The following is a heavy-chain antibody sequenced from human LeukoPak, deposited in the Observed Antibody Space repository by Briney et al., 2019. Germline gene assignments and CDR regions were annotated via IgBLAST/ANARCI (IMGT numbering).Heavy chain of an antibody. V-gene: IGHV3-23*01. D-gene: IGHD3-10*01. J-gene: IGHJ6*03. CDR3: AKDRQGFGFGEQLDYYYMDV. CDR2: ISGSGGST. Sequence: GGSLRLSCVASELTFSGYAMSWVRQVPGKGLEWVSVISGSGGSTYYADSVKGRFTISRDNSKNTLYLQINSLRAEDTAVYYCAKDRQGFGFGEQLDYYYMDVWGKGTTVTVSS. CDR1: ELTFSGYA.